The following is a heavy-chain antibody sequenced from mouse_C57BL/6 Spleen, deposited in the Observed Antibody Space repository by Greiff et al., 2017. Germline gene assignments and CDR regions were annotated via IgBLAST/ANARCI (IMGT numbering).Heavy chain of an antibody. V-gene: IGHV1-54*01. CDR1: GYAFTNYL. J-gene: IGHJ2*01. CDR3: ARGLITTVVAPFDY. CDR2: INPGSGGT. Sequence: QVQLQQSGAELVRPGTSVKVSCQASGYAFTNYLIAWVKRRPGQGLEWIGVINPGSGGTNYNEKFKGKAKLTADKSSTTAYMQLSSLTSEDSAVYFCARGLITTVVAPFDYWGQGTTLTVSS. D-gene: IGHD1-1*01.